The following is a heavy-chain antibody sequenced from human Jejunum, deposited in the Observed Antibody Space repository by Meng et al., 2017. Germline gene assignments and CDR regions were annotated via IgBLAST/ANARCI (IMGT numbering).Heavy chain of an antibody. Sequence: EGQLVGSGGGLVQPGGSLRLSCAASGFTFSDHYMDWVRQAPGKGLEWVGRTRNKANSYTTDYAAFVKGRFTISRDDSKDSLYLQMNSLKTEDTAVYYCARDGRSGSYFDSWGQGTLVTVSS. D-gene: IGHD1-26*01. CDR1: GFTFSDHY. J-gene: IGHJ4*02. CDR2: TRNKANSYTT. CDR3: ARDGRSGSYFDS. V-gene: IGHV3-72*01.